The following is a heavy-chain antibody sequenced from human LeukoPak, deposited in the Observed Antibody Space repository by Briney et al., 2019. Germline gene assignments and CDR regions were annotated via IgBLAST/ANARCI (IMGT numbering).Heavy chain of an antibody. CDR1: GYTFTNYG. V-gene: IGHV1-18*01. D-gene: IGHD2-15*01. CDR3: ARVGYCSGGSCPRTYYYYSYMDV. CDR2: ISAYNGNI. J-gene: IGHJ6*03. Sequence: GASVKVSCKASGYTFTNYGVSWVRQAPGQGLEWMGWISAYNGNINYAQKFQGRVTMTTSTGTAYMELRSLRSDDTAVYYCARVGYCSGGSCPRTYYYYSYMDVWGKGTTVTVSS.